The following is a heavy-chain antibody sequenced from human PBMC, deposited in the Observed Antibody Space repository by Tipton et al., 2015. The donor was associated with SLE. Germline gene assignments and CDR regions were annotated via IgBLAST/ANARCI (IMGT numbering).Heavy chain of an antibody. CDR2: IWYDGSNK. V-gene: IGHV3-33*01. Sequence: SLRLSCAASGFTFSSYSMHWVRQAPGKGLEWVAVIWYDGSNKYYADSVKGRFTISRDNSKNTLYLQMNSLRAENTAVYYCARDRGQWLVLGYYYGMDVWGQGTTVTVSS. J-gene: IGHJ6*02. CDR1: GFTFSSYS. CDR3: ARDRGQWLVLGYYYGMDV. D-gene: IGHD6-19*01.